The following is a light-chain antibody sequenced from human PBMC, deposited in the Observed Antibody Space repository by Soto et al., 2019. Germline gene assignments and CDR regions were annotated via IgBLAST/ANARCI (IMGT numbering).Light chain of an antibody. V-gene: IGKV1-17*01. Sequence: DIQMTQSPSSLSAAVGDRVTITGRASQGIRHDLGWYQQKPGKAPKRLIYAASSLQSGVPSRFSGSGSGTEFTLTISSLQPEDFATYYCLQNNSYPVTFGQGTKVDNK. CDR2: AAS. CDR1: QGIRHD. CDR3: LQNNSYPVT. J-gene: IGKJ1*01.